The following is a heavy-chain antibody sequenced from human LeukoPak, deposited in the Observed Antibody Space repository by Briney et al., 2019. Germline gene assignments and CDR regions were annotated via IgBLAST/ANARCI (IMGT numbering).Heavy chain of an antibody. J-gene: IGHJ1*01. D-gene: IGHD6-13*01. CDR1: GFTFSSYA. Sequence: GGSLRLSCAASGFTFSSYAMSWVRQAPGKGLEWVSAISGSGGSTYYADSVKGRFTISRDNSKNTLYLQMNSLRAEDAAVYYCATRGQHLVLFQHWGQGTLVTVSS. V-gene: IGHV3-23*01. CDR3: ATRGQHLVLFQH. CDR2: ISGSGGST.